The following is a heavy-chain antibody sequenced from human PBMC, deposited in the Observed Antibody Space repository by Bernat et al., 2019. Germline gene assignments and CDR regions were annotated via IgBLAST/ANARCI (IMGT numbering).Heavy chain of an antibody. D-gene: IGHD5-24*01. CDR2: ISSSGSTI. CDR3: ARDDGDGYNSGDDAFDI. CDR1: GFTFSSYE. Sequence: EVQLVESGGGLVQPGGSLRLSCAASGFTFSSYEMNWVRQAPGKGLEWVSYISSSGSTIYYADSVKGRFTISRDNAKNSLYLQMNSLRAEDTAVYYCARDDGDGYNSGDDAFDIWGQGTMVTVSS. J-gene: IGHJ3*02. V-gene: IGHV3-48*03.